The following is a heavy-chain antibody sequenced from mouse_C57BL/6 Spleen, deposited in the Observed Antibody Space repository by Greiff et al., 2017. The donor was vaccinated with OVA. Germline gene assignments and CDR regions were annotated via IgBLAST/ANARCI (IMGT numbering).Heavy chain of an antibody. D-gene: IGHD2-4*01. J-gene: IGHJ4*01. CDR1: GYTFTDYN. CDR3: ARAGYDYDGGLYAMDY. V-gene: IGHV1-18*01. CDR2: INPNNGGT. Sequence: VQLQQSGPELVKPGASVKIPCKASGYTFTDYNMDWVKQSHGKSLEWIGDINPNNGGTIYNQKFKGKATLTVDKASSTAYMELRRLTSEDTAVYDCARAGYDYDGGLYAMDYWGQGTSVTVSS.